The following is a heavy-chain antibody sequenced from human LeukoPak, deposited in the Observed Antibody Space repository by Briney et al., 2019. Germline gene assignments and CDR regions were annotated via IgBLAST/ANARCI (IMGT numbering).Heavy chain of an antibody. CDR3: ARDTRDYGMDV. CDR2: ISCYTGNT. D-gene: IGHD1-26*01. J-gene: IGHJ6*02. V-gene: IGHV1-18*01. CDR1: GYTFDSYG. Sequence: GASVKVSCEASGYTFDSYGISWVRQAPGQGLEWMGWISCYTGNTNHTQKFQDRVTMTMDTSTTTVYMELRSLRSDDTAVYYCARDTRDYGMDVWGQGTTVTVSS.